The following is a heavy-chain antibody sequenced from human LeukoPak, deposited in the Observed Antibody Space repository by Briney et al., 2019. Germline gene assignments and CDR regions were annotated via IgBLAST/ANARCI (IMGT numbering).Heavy chain of an antibody. V-gene: IGHV4-39*07. CDR3: ASGNYYDSKTDY. J-gene: IGHJ4*02. CDR2: INHSGST. Sequence: PSETLSLTCIVSGDSISTSSSYWSWIRQPPGKGLEWIGEINHSGSTNYNPSLKSRVTVSVDTSKNQFSLKLSSVTAADTAVYYCASGNYYDSKTDYWGQGTLVTVSS. CDR1: GDSISTSSSY. D-gene: IGHD3-22*01.